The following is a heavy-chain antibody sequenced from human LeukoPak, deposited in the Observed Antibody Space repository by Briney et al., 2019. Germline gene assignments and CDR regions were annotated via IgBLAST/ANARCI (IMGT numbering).Heavy chain of an antibody. D-gene: IGHD6-19*01. Sequence: GGSLRLSCAASGFTFSSYEMHWVRQAPGKGLEWVSYISSSGSTIYYADSVKGRFTISRDNAKNSLYLQMNSLRAEDTAVYYCARGEEIAVALDYWGQGTLVTVSS. J-gene: IGHJ4*02. V-gene: IGHV3-48*03. CDR3: ARGEEIAVALDY. CDR1: GFTFSSYE. CDR2: ISSSGSTI.